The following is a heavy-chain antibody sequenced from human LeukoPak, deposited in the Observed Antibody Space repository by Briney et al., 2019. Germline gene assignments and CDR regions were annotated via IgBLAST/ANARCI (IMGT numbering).Heavy chain of an antibody. Sequence: SETLSLTCTVSGGSISSYYWSWIRQPPGKGLEWIGYIYYSGSTNYNPSLKSRVTISVDTSKKQFSLKLTSVIAADTAVYYCARVAKHFRGGLSFYFMDVWGIGTTVTISS. CDR1: GGSISSYY. V-gene: IGHV4-59*01. CDR2: IYYSGST. D-gene: IGHD3-10*01. J-gene: IGHJ6*03. CDR3: ARVAKHFRGGLSFYFMDV.